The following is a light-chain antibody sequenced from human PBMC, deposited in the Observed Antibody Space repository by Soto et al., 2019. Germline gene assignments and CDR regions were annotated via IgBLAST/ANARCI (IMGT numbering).Light chain of an antibody. Sequence: VWRMSPDSLSVAQGKRANLCWRPSQRITNRSLAWYQQKPGQAPRLLIYDASNRATGIPDRFTGSGSGTDFPLTISSLEPEAFEAYYCQKSGGSPPPWTFGQGTKVDIK. CDR3: QKSGGSPPPWT. CDR2: DAS. V-gene: IGKV3-20*01. J-gene: IGKJ1*01. CDR1: QRITNRS.